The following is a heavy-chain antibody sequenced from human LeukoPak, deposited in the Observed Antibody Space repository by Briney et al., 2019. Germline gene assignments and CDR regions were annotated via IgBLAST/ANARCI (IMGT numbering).Heavy chain of an antibody. CDR2: ISSSSNYI. CDR3: ARVVVGCSSTSCYAGTSYYYYYGMDV. J-gene: IGHJ6*02. Sequence: GGSLRLSCAASGFTFSSYSMNWVRQAPGKGLEWVSSISSSSNYIYYADSVKGRFTISRDNAKNSLYLQMNSLRAEDTAVYYCARVVVGCSSTSCYAGTSYYYYYGMDVWGQGTTVTDSS. CDR1: GFTFSSYS. D-gene: IGHD2-2*01. V-gene: IGHV3-21*01.